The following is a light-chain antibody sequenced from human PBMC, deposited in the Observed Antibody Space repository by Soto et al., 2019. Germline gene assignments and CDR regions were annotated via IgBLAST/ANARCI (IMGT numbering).Light chain of an antibody. Sequence: QPVLTQPSSVSGTPGQRVTISCSGSSSNIGSNTVNWYQQLPETAPKLLIYSDHQRPSGVPDRFSGSKSGTSASLTISGLQSEDEADYYCVSWHDSLNGYVFGTGTQLTVL. J-gene: IGLJ1*01. CDR2: SDH. V-gene: IGLV1-44*01. CDR1: SSNIGSNT. CDR3: VSWHDSLNGYV.